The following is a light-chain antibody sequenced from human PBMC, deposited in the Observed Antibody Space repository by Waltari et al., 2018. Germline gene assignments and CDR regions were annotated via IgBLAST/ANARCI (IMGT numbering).Light chain of an antibody. CDR2: KNN. Sequence: QSVLTNPPSASGTPGLRVTISCSGSSFNVGNNYVNWYQQLPGTAPKLLIYKNNERPSGVPDRISGSKSGASASLAISGLRSDDEADYYCSAWDDSVRGPVFGGGTKLTVL. V-gene: IGLV1-47*01. CDR1: SFNVGNNY. J-gene: IGLJ2*01. CDR3: SAWDDSVRGPV.